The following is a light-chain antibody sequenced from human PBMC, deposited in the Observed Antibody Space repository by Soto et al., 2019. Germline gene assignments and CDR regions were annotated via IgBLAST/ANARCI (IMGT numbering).Light chain of an antibody. CDR2: DVN. V-gene: IGLV2-14*03. CDR3: SAYSTGSTPVL. Sequence: QSALTQPASVSGSPGQSITISCTGTSSDVGSTFNYFSWYQHHPGKAPRLIMSDVNHRPSGVSDRFSGSKSGNTASLTISGLQAEDEAHYFCSAYSTGSTPVLFGGGTKVTVL. J-gene: IGLJ2*01. CDR1: SSDVGSTFNY.